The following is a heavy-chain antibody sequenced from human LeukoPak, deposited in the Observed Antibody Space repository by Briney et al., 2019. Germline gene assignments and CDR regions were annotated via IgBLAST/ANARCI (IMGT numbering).Heavy chain of an antibody. Sequence: ASVKASCKASGYTFTGYYMHWVRQAPGQGLEWMGWINPNSGGTNYAQKFQGRVTMTRDTSISTAYMELSRLRSDDTAVYYCARYDYSNLDMAEYFQHWGQGTLVTVSS. J-gene: IGHJ1*01. CDR3: ARYDYSNLDMAEYFQH. V-gene: IGHV1-2*02. CDR2: INPNSGGT. CDR1: GYTFTGYY. D-gene: IGHD4-11*01.